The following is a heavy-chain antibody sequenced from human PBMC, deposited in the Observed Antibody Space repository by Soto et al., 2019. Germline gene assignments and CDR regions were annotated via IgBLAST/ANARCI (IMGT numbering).Heavy chain of an antibody. CDR1: GFSLSTSGVG. Sequence: SGPTLVKPTQTLTLTCTFSGFSLSTSGVGVGWIRQPPGKALEWLALIYWDDDKRYSPSLKSRLTITKDTSKNQVVLTMTNMDPVDTATYYCAHKYYDFWSGYPIDAFDIWGQGTMVTVSS. J-gene: IGHJ3*02. D-gene: IGHD3-3*01. V-gene: IGHV2-5*02. CDR2: IYWDDDK. CDR3: AHKYYDFWSGYPIDAFDI.